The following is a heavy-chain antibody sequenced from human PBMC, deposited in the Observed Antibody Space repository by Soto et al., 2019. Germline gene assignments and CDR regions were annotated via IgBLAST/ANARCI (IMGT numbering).Heavy chain of an antibody. CDR1: GYTFTSYA. CDR3: ARDPCSGGTCYYDSFDP. Sequence: QVQLVQSGAEVKKPGASVKVSCKASGYTFTSYAMHWVRQAPGQRREWMGWINGGNGNTKYSQKIQGRVTITRDTSASTAYMELSSLRSEDTAVYYCARDPCSGGTCYYDSFDPWGQGTLVTVSS. V-gene: IGHV1-3*01. D-gene: IGHD2-15*01. J-gene: IGHJ5*02. CDR2: INGGNGNT.